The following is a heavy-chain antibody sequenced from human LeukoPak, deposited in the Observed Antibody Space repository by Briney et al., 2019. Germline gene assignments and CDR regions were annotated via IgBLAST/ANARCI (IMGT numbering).Heavy chain of an antibody. J-gene: IGHJ4*02. Sequence: SETLSLTCTVSGGSISSYYWSCIRQPAGKGLECIRRVSNSVTTNYNPSLKARVSMGVDTSNNQLSMTLSSVTAADTALYYCARGRYYFEDWGQGTLVTVSS. V-gene: IGHV4-4*07. CDR2: VSNSVTT. CDR3: ARGRYYFED. CDR1: GGSISSYY.